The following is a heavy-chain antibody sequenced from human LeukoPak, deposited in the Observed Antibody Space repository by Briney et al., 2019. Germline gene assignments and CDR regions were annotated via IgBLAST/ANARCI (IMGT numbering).Heavy chain of an antibody. CDR3: TRGELFDY. D-gene: IGHD1-7*01. CDR2: IYYSGST. J-gene: IGHJ4*02. Sequence: SETLSLTCTVSGGSISSYYWSWIRQPPGKGLEWIGYIYYSGSTNYNPSLKSRVTISVDTSKNQFPLKLSSVTAADTAMYYCTRGELFDYWGQGTLVTVSS. CDR1: GGSISSYY. V-gene: IGHV4-59*01.